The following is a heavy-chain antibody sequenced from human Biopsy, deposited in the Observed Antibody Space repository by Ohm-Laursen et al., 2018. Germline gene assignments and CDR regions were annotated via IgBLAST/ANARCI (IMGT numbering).Heavy chain of an antibody. CDR2: ISWISRNM. D-gene: IGHD3-22*01. V-gene: IGHV3-9*01. J-gene: IGHJ6*02. CDR3: ARDRGLNYYDSSGYCNGMDV. Sequence: SLRLSCAASGFRFNDYQMHWVRQRPGKGLEWVSGISWISRNMVYADSVRGRFTITRDNAKKSLYLQMNSLRPEDTALYYCARDRGLNYYDSSGYCNGMDVWGQRTTVTVAS. CDR1: GFRFNDYQ.